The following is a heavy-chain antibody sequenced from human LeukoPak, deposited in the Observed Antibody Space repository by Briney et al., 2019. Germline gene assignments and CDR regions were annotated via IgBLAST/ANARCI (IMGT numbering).Heavy chain of an antibody. D-gene: IGHD6-19*01. V-gene: IGHV3-21*01. Sequence: PGGSLRLSCAASGFTFSSYRMNWVRRAPGKGLEWVSSISSGSSYIYYADSVKGRFTISRDNAKNSLYLQMNSLRAEDTAVYYCAREGSGVAGHFDYWGQGTLVTVSS. CDR3: AREGSGVAGHFDY. J-gene: IGHJ4*02. CDR1: GFTFSSYR. CDR2: ISSGSSYI.